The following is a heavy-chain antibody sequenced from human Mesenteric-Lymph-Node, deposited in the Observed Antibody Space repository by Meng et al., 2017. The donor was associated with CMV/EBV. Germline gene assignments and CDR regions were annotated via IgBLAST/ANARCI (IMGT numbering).Heavy chain of an antibody. D-gene: IGHD2-2*01. CDR3: AKDIRYCSSTSCYPRGDYYYGMDV. V-gene: IGHV3-43*02. Sequence: GESLKISCAASGFTFSSYDMHWVRQPPGKGLEWVSRIGNAGDTFYASSVKGRFTISRDNSKNSLYLQMNSLRAEDTALYYCAKDIRYCSSTSCYPRGDYYYGMDVWGQGTTVTVSS. CDR1: GFTFSSYD. CDR2: IGNAGDT. J-gene: IGHJ6*02.